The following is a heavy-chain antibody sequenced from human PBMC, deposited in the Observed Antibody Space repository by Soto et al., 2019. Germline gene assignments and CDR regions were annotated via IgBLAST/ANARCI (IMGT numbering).Heavy chain of an antibody. CDR1: GFTFDDYA. CDR3: AKDTGSGWYWYFYL. Sequence: EVQLVESGGGLVQPGRSLRLSCAASGFTFDDYAMQWVRQAPGKGLEWVSGISWNSGSIGYADSVKGRFTISRDNAKNSLYLQMNSLRAEDTALYYCAKDTGSGWYWYFYLWGRGTLVTVSS. V-gene: IGHV3-9*01. J-gene: IGHJ2*01. D-gene: IGHD6-19*01. CDR2: ISWNSGSI.